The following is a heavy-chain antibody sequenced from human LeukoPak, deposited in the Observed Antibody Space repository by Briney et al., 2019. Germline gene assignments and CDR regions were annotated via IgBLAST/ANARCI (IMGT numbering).Heavy chain of an antibody. Sequence: GGSLRLSCAASGLTLSPYWMHWVRQAPGKGLVWVSHIGTDGTVTTYADSVKGRFTISRDNAKNTLYLRMNSLRPEDTAVYYCVRDSNLSFDYWGQGSLVTVSS. CDR2: IGTDGTVT. CDR3: VRDSNLSFDY. V-gene: IGHV3-74*01. CDR1: GLTLSPYW. J-gene: IGHJ4*02. D-gene: IGHD1-14*01.